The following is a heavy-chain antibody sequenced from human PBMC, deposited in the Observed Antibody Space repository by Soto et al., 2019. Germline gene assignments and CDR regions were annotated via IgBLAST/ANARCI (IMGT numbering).Heavy chain of an antibody. J-gene: IGHJ6*03. D-gene: IGHD4-4*01. V-gene: IGHV3-23*01. CDR3: ARSYDYSKPYYYYYYMDV. Sequence: GGSLRLSCAASGFTFSSYAMSWVRQAPGKGLEWVSAISGSGGSTYYADSVKGRFTISRDNSKNTLYLQMNSLRAEDTAVYYCARSYDYSKPYYYYYYMDVWGKGTTVTVSS. CDR2: ISGSGGST. CDR1: GFTFSSYA.